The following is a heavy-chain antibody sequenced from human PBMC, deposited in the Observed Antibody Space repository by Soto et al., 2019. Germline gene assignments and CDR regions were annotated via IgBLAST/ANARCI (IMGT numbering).Heavy chain of an antibody. V-gene: IGHV3-23*01. CDR3: AKVKYSSWPFDY. D-gene: IGHD6-13*01. CDR1: GFTFSSYA. J-gene: IGHJ4*02. CDR2: ISGSGGST. Sequence: GESLKISCAASGFTFSSYAMSWVRQAPGKGLEWVSAISGSGGSTYYADSVKGRFTISRDNSKNTLNLQMSSLRAEDTAVYYCAKVKYSSWPFDYWGQGTLVTVSS.